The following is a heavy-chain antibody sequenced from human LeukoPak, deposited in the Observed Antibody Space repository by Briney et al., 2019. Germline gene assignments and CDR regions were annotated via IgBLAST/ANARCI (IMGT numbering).Heavy chain of an antibody. D-gene: IGHD2-8*01. CDR2: INPNSGGT. V-gene: IGHV1-2*02. CDR1: GYTFTGYY. J-gene: IGHJ5*02. CDR3: ARGGYCTNGVCYGGNWFDP. Sequence: ASVKVSCKASGYTFTGYYMHWVRQAPGQGLEWMGWINPNSGGTNYAQKFQGRVTMTRDTSISTAYMELSRLRSDDTAVYYCARGGYCTNGVCYGGNWFDPWGQGTLVTVSS.